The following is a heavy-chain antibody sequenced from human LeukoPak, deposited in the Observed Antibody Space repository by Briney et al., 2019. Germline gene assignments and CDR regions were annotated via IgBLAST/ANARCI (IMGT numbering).Heavy chain of an antibody. CDR3: ARDQEVGATVPFDY. Sequence: GGSLRLSCAASGFTFSSYAMHWVRQAPGKGLEWVAVISYDGSNKYYADSVKGRFTISRDNSKNTLYLQMNSLRAEDTAVYYCARDQEVGATVPFDYWGQGTLVTVSS. J-gene: IGHJ4*02. D-gene: IGHD1-26*01. CDR2: ISYDGSNK. V-gene: IGHV3-30*04. CDR1: GFTFSSYA.